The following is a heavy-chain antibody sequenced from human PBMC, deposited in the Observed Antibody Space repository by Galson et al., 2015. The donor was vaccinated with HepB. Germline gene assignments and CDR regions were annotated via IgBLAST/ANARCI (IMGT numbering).Heavy chain of an antibody. J-gene: IGHJ4*02. D-gene: IGHD3-3*01. Sequence: SLRLSCAASGFTFSNAWMSWVRQAPGKGLEWVGRIKSKTDGGTTDYAAPVKGRFTISRDDSKNTLYLQMNSLKTEDTAVYYCTTPHPYYDFWSGPFDYWGQGTLVTVSS. CDR2: IKSKTDGGTT. CDR1: GFTFSNAW. CDR3: TTPHPYYDFWSGPFDY. V-gene: IGHV3-15*01.